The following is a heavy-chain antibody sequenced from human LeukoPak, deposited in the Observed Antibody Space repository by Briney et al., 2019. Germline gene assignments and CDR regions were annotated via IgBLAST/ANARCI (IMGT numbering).Heavy chain of an antibody. J-gene: IGHJ4*02. CDR1: GFAFSEFW. CDR2: INQDGSEN. V-gene: IGHV3-7*01. D-gene: IGHD4-11*01. Sequence: GGSLRLSCAASGFAFSEFWMGWVRQAPGKGLEWVVNINQDGSENYYVDSVKGRFTISRDNAKNSLYLQMNSLRAEDTAVYYCTKGRSNHYWGQGTLVTVST. CDR3: TKGRSNHY.